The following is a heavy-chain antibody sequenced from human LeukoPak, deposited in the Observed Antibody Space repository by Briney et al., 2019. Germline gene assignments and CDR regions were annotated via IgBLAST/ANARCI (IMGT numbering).Heavy chain of an antibody. CDR1: GGSISSYY. V-gene: IGHV4-59*08. J-gene: IGHJ5*02. Sequence: SETLSLTCTVSGGSISSYYWSWIRQPPGKGLEWIGYIYYSGSTNYNPSLKSRLTISVDTSKNQLSLKLSSVTAADTAVYYCAGYSSSWYEVLFDPWGEGTLVTVSS. CDR3: AGYSSSWYEVLFDP. CDR2: IYYSGST. D-gene: IGHD6-13*01.